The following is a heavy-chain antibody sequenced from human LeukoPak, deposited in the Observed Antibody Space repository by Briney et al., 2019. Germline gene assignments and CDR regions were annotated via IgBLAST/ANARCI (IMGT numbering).Heavy chain of an antibody. D-gene: IGHD2-2*01. CDR2: IYYSGST. CDR1: GGSISSYY. Sequence: NPSETLSLTCTGSGGSISSYYWSWIRQPPGKGLEGIGYIYYSGSTNYNPSLKSRVTISVDTSKNQFSLKLSSVTAADTAVYYCARYCSSTSCYGDAFDIWGQGTMVTVSS. CDR3: ARYCSSTSCYGDAFDI. J-gene: IGHJ3*02. V-gene: IGHV4-59*01.